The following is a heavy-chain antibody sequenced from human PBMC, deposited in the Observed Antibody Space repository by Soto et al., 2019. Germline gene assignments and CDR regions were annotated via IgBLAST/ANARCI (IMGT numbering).Heavy chain of an antibody. CDR3: ARDPGFGEGPIYFDY. Sequence: GGSLRLSCAASGFTFSSYAMHWVRQAPGKGLEWVAVISYDGSNKYYADSVKGRFTISRDNSKNTLYLQMNSLRAEDTAVYYCARDPGFGEGPIYFDYWGQGTLVTVSS. V-gene: IGHV3-30-3*01. J-gene: IGHJ4*02. CDR1: GFTFSSYA. CDR2: ISYDGSNK. D-gene: IGHD3-10*01.